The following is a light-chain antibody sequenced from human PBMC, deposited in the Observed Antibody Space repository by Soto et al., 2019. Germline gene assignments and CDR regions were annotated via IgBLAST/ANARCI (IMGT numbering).Light chain of an antibody. Sequence: DIQMTQSPCSLSASLADRVTITCRASQSIDNYLNWYQHKPGEAPKLLIYGTSTLQTGVPLRFSGSGSGTDFTLTISSLQAEDFATYFCQESYASPAVSFGGGTRWIS. V-gene: IGKV1-39*01. CDR2: GTS. CDR3: QESYASPAVS. CDR1: QSIDNY. J-gene: IGKJ4*01.